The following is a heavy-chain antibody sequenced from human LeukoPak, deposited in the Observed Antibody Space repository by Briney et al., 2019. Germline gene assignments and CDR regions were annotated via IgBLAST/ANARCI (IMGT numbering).Heavy chain of an antibody. V-gene: IGHV3-23*01. CDR1: GFTFSSYA. Sequence: GGSLRLSCAASGFTFSSYAMSWVRQAPGKGLEWVSAISGSGGSTYYADSVKGRFTISRDNSKNTLYLQMNSLRAEDTAVYYCAKDPATGFWSGYSFDYWGQGTLVTVSS. CDR2: ISGSGGST. CDR3: AKDPATGFWSGYSFDY. J-gene: IGHJ4*02. D-gene: IGHD3-3*01.